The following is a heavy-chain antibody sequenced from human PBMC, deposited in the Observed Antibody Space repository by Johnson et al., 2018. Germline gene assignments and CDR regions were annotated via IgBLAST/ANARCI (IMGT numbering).Heavy chain of an antibody. J-gene: IGHJ6*02. D-gene: IGHD5-12*01. CDR1: GFTFDDYA. Sequence: VQLVESGGGLVQPGRSLRLSCAASGFTFDDYAMHWVRQAPGKGLEWVSGISWNSGSIGYAASVKGRFTISRDNAKNSLYLQMNSLRAEDTALYYWAKDLASIVATPRNGMDVGGQGTTVTVSS. CDR2: ISWNSGSI. V-gene: IGHV3-9*01. CDR3: AKDLASIVATPRNGMDV.